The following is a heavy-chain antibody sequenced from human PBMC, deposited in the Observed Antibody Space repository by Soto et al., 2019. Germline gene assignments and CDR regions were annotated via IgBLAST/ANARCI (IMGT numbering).Heavy chain of an antibody. V-gene: IGHV3-53*01. Sequence: EVQLVESGGGLIQPGGSLRLSCAVSGFTVSNNYMSWVRQAPGKGLEGVSVIYSGGYTAYGDPVKGRLPISRDHSNIPPYSQINSPGPGVTAVFSCGTHPGGGGYWGQGTLVTVSS. J-gene: IGHJ4*02. CDR2: IYSGGYT. CDR1: GFTVSNNY. D-gene: IGHD3-10*01. CDR3: GTHPGGGGY.